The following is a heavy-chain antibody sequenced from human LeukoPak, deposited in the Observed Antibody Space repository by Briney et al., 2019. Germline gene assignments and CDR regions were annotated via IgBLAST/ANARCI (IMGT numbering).Heavy chain of an antibody. CDR1: GFTFSTYW. D-gene: IGHD3-22*01. CDR2: IKSDGGT. V-gene: IGHV3-74*01. J-gene: IGHJ4*02. Sequence: GGSLRLSCAASGFTFSTYWMHWVRQAPGKGLVWVSRIKSDGGTNYADSVRGRFTITSDNSKKTLYLQMNSMRDETTAVYYCAKAKSITRIVVVNYAYFDYWGQGTLVTVSS. CDR3: AKAKSITRIVVVNYAYFDY.